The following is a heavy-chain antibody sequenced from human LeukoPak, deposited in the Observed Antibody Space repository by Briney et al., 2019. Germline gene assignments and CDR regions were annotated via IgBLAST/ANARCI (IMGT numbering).Heavy chain of an antibody. V-gene: IGHV3-11*06. J-gene: IGHJ3*01. D-gene: IGHD6-25*01. CDR2: ISSSNYLT. CDR1: GFTFSDRS. Sequence: GGSLRLSCTASGFTFSDRSMSWVRQAPGKGLEWISYISSSNYLTNYAESVKGRFTISRDDAKNSLSLQMNNLRVEDTAVYYCARGSDGFDVWGQGTMVTVSS. CDR3: ARGSDGFDV.